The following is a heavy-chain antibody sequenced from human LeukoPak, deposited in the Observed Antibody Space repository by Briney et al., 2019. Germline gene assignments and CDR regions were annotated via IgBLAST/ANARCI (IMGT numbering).Heavy chain of an antibody. J-gene: IGHJ4*02. D-gene: IGHD3-22*01. V-gene: IGHV3-9*01. CDR2: ISWNSGSI. CDR1: GFTFDDYA. CDR3: AKDDSSGYYFDY. Sequence: PGGSLRLSCAASGFTFDDYAMHWVRQAPGKGLEWVSGISWNSGSIGYADSVKGRFTISRDNAKNSLYLQMNSLRAEDTAVYYCAKDDSSGYYFDYWGQGTLVTVSS.